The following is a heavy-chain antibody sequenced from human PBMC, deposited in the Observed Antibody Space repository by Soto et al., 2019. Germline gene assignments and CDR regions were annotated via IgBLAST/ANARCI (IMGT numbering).Heavy chain of an antibody. CDR1: GFTFSSYA. Sequence: EVQLLESGGGLVQPGGSLRLSCAASGFTFSSYAMSWVRQAPGKGLEWVSAIIGSGGSTYYSDSVKGRFTISRDNSKNTLYLKRNSLRADDAAVYYCAKQWELSGYFDLWGRGHLVTVSS. CDR3: AKQWELSGYFDL. D-gene: IGHD1-26*01. CDR2: IIGSGGST. J-gene: IGHJ2*01. V-gene: IGHV3-23*01.